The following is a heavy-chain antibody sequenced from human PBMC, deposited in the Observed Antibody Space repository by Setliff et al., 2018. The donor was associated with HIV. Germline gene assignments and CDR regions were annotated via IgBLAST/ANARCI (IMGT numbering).Heavy chain of an antibody. D-gene: IGHD3-16*01. V-gene: IGHV1-69*13. CDR2: IIPIFGTA. Sequence: SVKVSCKASGGTFGSYGISWVRQAPGQGLEWMGGIIPIFGTADYAQKFQGRVTITADESTRTVYMEMSSLRSEDTAVYYCAASTEMVTFGYSYYYMDVWGKGTTVTVSS. J-gene: IGHJ6*03. CDR1: GGTFGSYG. CDR3: AASTEMVTFGYSYYYMDV.